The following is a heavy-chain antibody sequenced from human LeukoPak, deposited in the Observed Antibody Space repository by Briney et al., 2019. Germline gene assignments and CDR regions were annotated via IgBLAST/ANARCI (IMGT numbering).Heavy chain of an antibody. CDR1: GGSFSGYY. J-gene: IGHJ4*02. D-gene: IGHD2-15*01. CDR3: ARGPADLVVVVAARLLDY. V-gene: IGHV4-34*01. Sequence: KPSETLSLTCAVYGGSFSGYYWSWIRQPPGKGLEWIGEINHSGSTNYNPSLKSRVTISVDTSKNQFSLKLSSVTAADTAVYYCARGPADLVVVVAARLLDYWGQGTLVTVSS. CDR2: INHSGST.